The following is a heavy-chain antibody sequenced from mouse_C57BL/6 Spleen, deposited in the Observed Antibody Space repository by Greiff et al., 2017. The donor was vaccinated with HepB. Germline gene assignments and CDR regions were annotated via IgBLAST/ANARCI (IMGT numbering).Heavy chain of an antibody. Sequence: QVQLKQSGPELVKPGASVKISCKASGYAFSSSWMNWVKQRPGKGLEWIGRIYPGDGDTNYNGKFKGKATLTADKSSSTAYMQLSSLTSEDSAVYFCARSYYGYDGGFAYWGQGTLVTVSA. J-gene: IGHJ3*01. CDR1: GYAFSSSW. CDR3: ARSYYGYDGGFAY. D-gene: IGHD2-2*01. CDR2: IYPGDGDT. V-gene: IGHV1-82*01.